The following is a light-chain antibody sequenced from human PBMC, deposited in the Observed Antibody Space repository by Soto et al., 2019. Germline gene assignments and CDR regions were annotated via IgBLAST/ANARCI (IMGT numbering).Light chain of an antibody. V-gene: IGKV2-30*01. CDR2: KVS. CDR3: MQGTHPFT. J-gene: IGKJ5*01. CDR1: QSLVYSDGNTY. Sequence: DVVMTQSPLSLPVTLGQPASISCRSSQSLVYSDGNTYLNWFQQRPGKSPRRLIYKVSNRDSGVPDRLSGSGSGTGFTMQIRRVEAEDFGVYYCMQGTHPFTFGQGTRLEIK.